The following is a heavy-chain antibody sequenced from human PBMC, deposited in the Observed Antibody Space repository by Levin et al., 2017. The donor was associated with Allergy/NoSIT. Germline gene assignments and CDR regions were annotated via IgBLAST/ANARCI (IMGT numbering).Heavy chain of an antibody. J-gene: IGHJ1*01. Sequence: HAGGSLRLSCAASGFTFSSYSMNWVRQAPGKGLEWVSYISSSSSTIYYADSVKGRFTISRDNAKNSLYLQMNSLRDEDTAVYYCARDLREDYGDYPGFTEYFQHWGQGTLVTVSS. CDR1: GFTFSSYS. D-gene: IGHD4-17*01. CDR2: ISSSSSTI. CDR3: ARDLREDYGDYPGFTEYFQH. V-gene: IGHV3-48*02.